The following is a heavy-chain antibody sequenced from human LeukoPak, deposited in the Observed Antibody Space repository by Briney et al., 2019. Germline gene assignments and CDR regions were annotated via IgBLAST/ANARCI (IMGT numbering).Heavy chain of an antibody. CDR3: TSDYSLTD. CDR1: GFTFSRSA. J-gene: IGHJ4*02. Sequence: GGSLRLSCAASGFTFSRSAMGWVRQAPAKGLEWVSLVSGSGDRTYYADSVKGRFTISRGNSKNTVFLQMNSLRAEDTAVYYCTSDYSLTDWGQGALVTVSS. D-gene: IGHD3-10*01. CDR2: VSGSGDRT. V-gene: IGHV3-23*01.